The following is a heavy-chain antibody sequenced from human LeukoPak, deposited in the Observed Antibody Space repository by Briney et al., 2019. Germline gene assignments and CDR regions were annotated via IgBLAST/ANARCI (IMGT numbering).Heavy chain of an antibody. D-gene: IGHD3-10*02. J-gene: IGHJ4*02. CDR2: INQEGSEK. Sequence: EPGRSLRLFCAASGFTFSRYWMRWVRQAPGKGLVWVANINQEGSEKDNVDSVKGRFTISRDNAKNSLYLQMNPLRAGDTAVDFCARDGSSWHVRGPDYWGQGTLVIVSS. V-gene: IGHV3-7*05. CDR1: GFTFSRYW. CDR3: ARDGSSWHVRGPDY.